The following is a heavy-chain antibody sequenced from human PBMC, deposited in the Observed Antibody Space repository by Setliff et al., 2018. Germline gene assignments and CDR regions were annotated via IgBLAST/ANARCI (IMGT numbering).Heavy chain of an antibody. Sequence: QTGGSLRLSCEASGFTFSSYSMNWVRQAPGKGLEWVAHISYSSGSISYADSVKGRFTISRDNAKNSLYLQMNSLRAEDTAIYYCVRALAYYYMDVWGKGTTVTAP. CDR2: ISYSSGSI. CDR1: GFTFSSYS. CDR3: VRALAYYYMDV. J-gene: IGHJ6*03. V-gene: IGHV3-48*01.